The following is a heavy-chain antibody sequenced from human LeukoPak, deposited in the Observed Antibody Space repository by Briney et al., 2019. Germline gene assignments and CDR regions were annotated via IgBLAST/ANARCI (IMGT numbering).Heavy chain of an antibody. Sequence: PSETLSLTCAVSGGSILTTNWWSWVRQPPGKGLEWIGEVHLSGTSNYNPSLKSRVSMSIDKSKNQLSLKLTSVTAADTAMYYCARESGAFSPFGFWGLGTLVTVSS. D-gene: IGHD1-26*01. CDR1: GGSILTTNW. V-gene: IGHV4-4*02. J-gene: IGHJ4*02. CDR3: ARESGAFSPFGF. CDR2: VHLSGTS.